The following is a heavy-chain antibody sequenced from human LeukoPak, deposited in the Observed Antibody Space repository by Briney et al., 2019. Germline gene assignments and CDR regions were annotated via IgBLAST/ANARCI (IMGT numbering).Heavy chain of an antibody. CDR1: GGSISSSSYY. D-gene: IGHD3-3*01. CDR2: IYYSGST. Sequence: SETLSLTCTVSGGSISSSSYYWGWIRQPPGKGLEWIGSIYYSGSTYYNPSLKSRVTISVDTSKNQFSLKLSSVTAADTAVYYCARVSHFGVWDYYYYYYYMDVWGKGTTVTVSS. CDR3: ARVSHFGVWDYYYYYYYMDV. V-gene: IGHV4-39*07. J-gene: IGHJ6*03.